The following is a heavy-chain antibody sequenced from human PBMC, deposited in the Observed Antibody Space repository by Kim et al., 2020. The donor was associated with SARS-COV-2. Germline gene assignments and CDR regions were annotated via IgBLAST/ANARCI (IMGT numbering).Heavy chain of an antibody. J-gene: IGHJ6*02. V-gene: IGHV4-59*01. CDR3: ARTRNTYGHYYGMDV. D-gene: IGHD3-10*01. CDR2: IYYSGST. CDR1: GGSISSYY. Sequence: SETLSLTCTVSGGSISSYYWSWIRQPPGKGLEWIGYIYYSGSTNYNPSLKSRVTISVDTSKNQFSLNLSSVTAADTAVYYCARTRNTYGHYYGMDVWAQGTTVTVSS.